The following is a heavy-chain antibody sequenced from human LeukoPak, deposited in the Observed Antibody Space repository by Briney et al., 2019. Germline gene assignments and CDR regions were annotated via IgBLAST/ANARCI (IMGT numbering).Heavy chain of an antibody. CDR1: GFTFDDYA. Sequence: PGGSLRLSCAASGFTFDDYAMHWVRQAPGKGLEWVSLINGDGGPTYYADSVQGRFTISRDNSKNTLYLQMNSLRAEDTAVYYCAKDCLWGSYRYSGSDYWGQGTLVTVSS. CDR3: AKDCLWGSYRYSGSDY. V-gene: IGHV3-43*02. D-gene: IGHD3-16*02. CDR2: INGDGGPT. J-gene: IGHJ4*02.